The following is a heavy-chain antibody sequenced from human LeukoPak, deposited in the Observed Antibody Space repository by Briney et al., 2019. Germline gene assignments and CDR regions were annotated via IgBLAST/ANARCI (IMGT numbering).Heavy chain of an antibody. D-gene: IGHD3-10*01. CDR2: IFYSGST. CDR1: GGSISSYY. J-gene: IGHJ6*02. V-gene: IGHV4-59*01. CDR3: ARDRSYYTGGMDV. Sequence: SETLSLTCTVSGGSISSYYWSWIRQPPGKGLEWIGYIFYSGSTKYNPSLKSRVTISVDTSKNQFSLKLSSVTAADTAVYDCARDRSYYTGGMDVWGQGTTVTVSS.